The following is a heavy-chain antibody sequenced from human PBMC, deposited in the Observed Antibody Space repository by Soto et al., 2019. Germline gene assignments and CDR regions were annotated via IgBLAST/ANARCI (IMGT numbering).Heavy chain of an antibody. CDR2: IYYSGST. Sequence: QVQLQESGPGLVKPSETLSLTCTVSGGSFSSYYWSWIRQPPGKGLEWIGYIYYSGSTNYNRSLKGRVAMGGGASQNQFSLKLSSVTAADTAVYYCARNRGNYFDYWGQGTLVSVSS. J-gene: IGHJ4*02. CDR1: GGSFSSYY. CDR3: ARNRGNYFDY. V-gene: IGHV4-59*01.